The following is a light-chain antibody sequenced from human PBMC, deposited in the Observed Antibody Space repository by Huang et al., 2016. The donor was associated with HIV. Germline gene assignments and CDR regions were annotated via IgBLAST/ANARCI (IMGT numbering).Light chain of an antibody. CDR1: QSLLHDDGRTY. V-gene: IGKV2-29*02. J-gene: IGKJ2*01. Sequence: DIVMTQTPLSLSVTPGQPASISCRSSQSLLHDDGRTYFYWYLQRPGQSPQLLIYEVSSRCSGVPDRFSGSGSGTDFTLKISRVEAGDVGVYYCMQSIDLHTFGQGTKLEIK. CDR3: MQSIDLHT. CDR2: EVS.